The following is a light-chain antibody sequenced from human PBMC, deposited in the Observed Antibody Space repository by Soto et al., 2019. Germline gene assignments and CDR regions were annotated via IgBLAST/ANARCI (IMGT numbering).Light chain of an antibody. CDR3: YSYTITSTYV. Sequence: QSALTQPASVSGSPGQSITISCIGTSSDVGGYNYVSWYQQHPGKVPKLMIYEVSNRPSGVSDRFSVSKSGNTASLTISGLQAEYEADYYCYSYTITSTYVFGTGTKLTVL. V-gene: IGLV2-14*01. CDR1: SSDVGGYNY. J-gene: IGLJ1*01. CDR2: EVS.